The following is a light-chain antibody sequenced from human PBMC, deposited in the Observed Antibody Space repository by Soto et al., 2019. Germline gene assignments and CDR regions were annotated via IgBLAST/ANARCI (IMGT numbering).Light chain of an antibody. CDR2: AAS. J-gene: IGKJ1*01. Sequence: DIQMTQSPSSLSASVGDRITITCRASKSISRKLNWYRQRPGKAPKLLIYAASSLQSGVPSRFSGSGSGTGFTLTISSLQPEDFATYYCQQSFRRWTFGQGTKVEIK. CDR3: QQSFRRWT. CDR1: KSISRK. V-gene: IGKV1-39*01.